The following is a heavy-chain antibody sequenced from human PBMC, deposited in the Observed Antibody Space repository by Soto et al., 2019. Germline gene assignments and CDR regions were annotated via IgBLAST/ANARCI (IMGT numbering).Heavy chain of an antibody. Sequence: PSETLSLRCAVSGGSIGGGGYSWSWIRQPPGKGLEWIGYIYHSGSTYYNPSLKSRVTISVDRSKNQFSLKLSSVTAADTAVHYCARSGYSYGPNPLLYWGQGTLVTVSS. CDR1: GGSIGGGGYS. CDR3: ARSGYSYGPNPLLY. J-gene: IGHJ4*02. V-gene: IGHV4-30-2*01. D-gene: IGHD5-18*01. CDR2: IYHSGST.